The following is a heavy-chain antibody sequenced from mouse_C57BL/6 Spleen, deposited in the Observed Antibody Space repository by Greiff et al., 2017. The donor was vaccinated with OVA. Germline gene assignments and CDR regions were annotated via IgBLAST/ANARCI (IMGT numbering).Heavy chain of an antibody. J-gene: IGHJ2*01. Sequence: QVHVKQSGPELVKPGASVKISCKASGYTFTDYYINWVKQRPGQGLEWIGWIFPGSGSTYYNEKFKGKATLTVDKSSSTAYMLLSSLTSEDSAVYFCARSGYYDYDEGGHYFDYWGQGTTLTVSS. CDR1: GYTFTDYY. V-gene: IGHV1-75*01. CDR2: IFPGSGST. CDR3: ARSGYYDYDEGGHYFDY. D-gene: IGHD2-4*01.